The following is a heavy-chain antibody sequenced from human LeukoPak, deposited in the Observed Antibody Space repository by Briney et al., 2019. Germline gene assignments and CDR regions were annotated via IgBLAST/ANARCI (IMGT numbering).Heavy chain of an antibody. D-gene: IGHD6-25*01. V-gene: IGHV3-30*02. CDR2: IRYDGSNK. CDR3: DKDMAATLDY. Sequence: GGTLRLSCAASGFTFRSYGMHWVRQAPGKGLVGLAFIRYDGSNKYYADSVKRRFTISRDNSKNTLYLQMNSLGAEDTAVYYCDKDMAATLDYWGQGTLVTVSS. CDR1: GFTFRSYG. J-gene: IGHJ4*02.